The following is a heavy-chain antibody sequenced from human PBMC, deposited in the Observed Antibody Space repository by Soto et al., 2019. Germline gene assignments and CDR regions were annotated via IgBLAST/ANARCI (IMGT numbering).Heavy chain of an antibody. D-gene: IGHD1-1*01. J-gene: IGHJ4*02. V-gene: IGHV4-31*03. CDR1: GGSLSSGGYY. CDR3: ARVHHDRYYFDY. CDR2: IYYSGST. Sequence: SETLSVPCTVSGGSLSSGGYYWSCIRQHPGKGLEWIGYIYYSGSTYYNPSLKSRVTISVDTSKNQFSLKLSSVTAADTAVYYCARVHHDRYYFDYSSQGTLVTVSS.